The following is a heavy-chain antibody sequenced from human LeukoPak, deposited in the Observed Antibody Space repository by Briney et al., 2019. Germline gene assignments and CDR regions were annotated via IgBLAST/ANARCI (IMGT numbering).Heavy chain of an antibody. Sequence: SVKVCCKASGGTFSSYAISWVRQAPGQGLEWMGGIIPILGTANYAQKFQGRVTITADESTSTAYMELSSLRSEDTAVYYCARAPGVILPRFTAAGTGEAFDIWGQGTMVTVSS. D-gene: IGHD6-13*01. CDR2: IIPILGTA. V-gene: IGHV1-69*13. J-gene: IGHJ3*02. CDR1: GGTFSSYA. CDR3: ARAPGVILPRFTAAGTGEAFDI.